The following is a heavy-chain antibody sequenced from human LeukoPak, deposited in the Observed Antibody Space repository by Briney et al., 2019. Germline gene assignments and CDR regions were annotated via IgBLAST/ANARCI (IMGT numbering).Heavy chain of an antibody. J-gene: IGHJ4*02. CDR2: IYPGDSDT. Sequence: GESLKISCKGSGYSFSTYWIAWVRQMPGKGLEWMGIIYPGDSDTRYSPSFQGQVTISVDKSIDTAYLQWSSLKASDTAIYYCARSCSNANCFYFDSWGQGTLVTVSS. CDR1: GYSFSTYW. V-gene: IGHV5-51*01. D-gene: IGHD2-2*01. CDR3: ARSCSNANCFYFDS.